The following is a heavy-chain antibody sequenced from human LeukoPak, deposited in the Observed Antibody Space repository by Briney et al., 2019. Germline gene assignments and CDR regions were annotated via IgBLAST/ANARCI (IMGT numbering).Heavy chain of an antibody. Sequence: SETRSLTCTVSGGSVSSYYWSWIRQPAGKGLEWIGRIYTSGSTNYNPSLKSRVTMSVGTSKNQFSLKLSSVTAADTAVYYCARRLWFGELSDAFDIWGQGTMVTVSS. V-gene: IGHV4-4*07. CDR2: IYTSGST. J-gene: IGHJ3*02. D-gene: IGHD3-10*01. CDR1: GGSVSSYY. CDR3: ARRLWFGELSDAFDI.